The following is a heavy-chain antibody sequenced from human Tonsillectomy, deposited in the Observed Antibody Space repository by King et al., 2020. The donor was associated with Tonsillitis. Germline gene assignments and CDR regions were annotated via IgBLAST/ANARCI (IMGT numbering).Heavy chain of an antibody. CDR2: ISYDGSNK. D-gene: IGHD3-10*01. J-gene: IGHJ4*02. CDR1: GFTFSSYG. Sequence: VQLVESGGGVVQPGRSLRLSCAASGFTFSSYGMHWVRQAPGKGLEWVAVISYDGSNKYYADSVKGRFTISRDNSKNTLYLQMYSLRAEDTAVYYCARGTRGGRDYWGQGTLVTVSS. CDR3: ARGTRGGRDY. V-gene: IGHV3-33*05.